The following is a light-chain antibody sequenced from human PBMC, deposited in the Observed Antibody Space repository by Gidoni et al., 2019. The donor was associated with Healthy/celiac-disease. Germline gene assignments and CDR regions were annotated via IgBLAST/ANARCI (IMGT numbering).Light chain of an antibody. CDR3: QQYGSSAT. CDR2: GAS. V-gene: IGKV3-20*01. Sequence: LVLTHSPGTLSLSPGERATLSCRASQSVSSSYLAWYQQKPGQAPRLLIYGASSRATGIPDRFSGSGSGTDFTLTISRLEPEDFAVYYCQQYGSSATFGQGTKVEIK. J-gene: IGKJ1*01. CDR1: QSVSSSY.